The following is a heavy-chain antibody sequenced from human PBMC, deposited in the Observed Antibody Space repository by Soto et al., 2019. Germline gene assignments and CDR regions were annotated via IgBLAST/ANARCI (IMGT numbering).Heavy chain of an antibody. D-gene: IGHD1-26*01. V-gene: IGHV1-46*01. CDR1: GYTFTSYY. J-gene: IGHJ4*02. Sequence: ASVKVSCRASGYTFTSYYMHWVRQAPGQGLEWMGIINPSGGSTSYAQKFQGRVNMTRDTSTSAVYIELSSLRSEDTAVYYCARDTSGSYNDYWGQGNLVTVSS. CDR2: INPSGGST. CDR3: ARDTSGSYNDY.